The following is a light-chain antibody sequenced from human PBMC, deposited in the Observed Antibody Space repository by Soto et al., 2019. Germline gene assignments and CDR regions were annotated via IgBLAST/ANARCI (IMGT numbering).Light chain of an antibody. J-gene: IGKJ1*01. CDR1: QDISSH. V-gene: IGKV1-9*01. CDR3: LQLDSFPTT. CDR2: AAS. Sequence: DIQLTQSPSFLSASVGDRVTITCRASQDISSHLVWFQQEPGKAPKLLIYAASTLQSGVPSRFTGVGVGTEFTLTISSLQPEDFATYYCLQLDSFPTTFGQGTKVETK.